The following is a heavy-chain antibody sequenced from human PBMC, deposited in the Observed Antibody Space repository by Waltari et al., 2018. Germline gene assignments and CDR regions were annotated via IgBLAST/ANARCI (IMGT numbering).Heavy chain of an antibody. CDR2: IYYSGST. Sequence: QVQLQESGPGLVKPSETLSLTCTVSGGSISSHYWSWIRQPPGKGLEWIGYIYYSGSTNYNPSLKSRVTISVDTSKNQFSLKLSSVTAADTAVYYCARGGSVRGNDAFDIWGQGTMVTVSS. CDR3: ARGGSVRGNDAFDI. J-gene: IGHJ3*02. CDR1: GGSISSHY. D-gene: IGHD3-16*01. V-gene: IGHV4-59*11.